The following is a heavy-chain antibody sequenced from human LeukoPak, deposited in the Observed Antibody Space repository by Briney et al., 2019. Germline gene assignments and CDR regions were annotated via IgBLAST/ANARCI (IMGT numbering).Heavy chain of an antibody. CDR1: GFTFSSYG. CDR3: AKDLSWRYYNSSGWYN. CDR2: ISYDGSNK. J-gene: IGHJ4*02. D-gene: IGHD6-19*01. V-gene: IGHV3-30*18. Sequence: GGSLRLSCAASGFTFSSYGMHWVCQAPGKGLEWVAVISYDGSNKYYADSVKGRFTISRDNSKNTLYLQMNSLRAEDTAVYYCAKDLSWRYYNSSGWYNWGQGTLVTVSS.